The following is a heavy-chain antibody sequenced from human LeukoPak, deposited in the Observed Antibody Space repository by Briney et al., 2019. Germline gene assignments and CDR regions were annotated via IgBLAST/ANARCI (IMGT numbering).Heavy chain of an antibody. CDR3: ARKWVTVFGGFDY. V-gene: IGHV3-33*01. D-gene: IGHD3-3*01. CDR1: GFTFSSYG. J-gene: IGHJ4*02. Sequence: PGRSLRLSCAASGFTFSSYGMHWVRQAPGKGLEWVAVIWYDGSNKYYADSVKGRFTISRDNSKNTLYLQMDSLRVEDTAVYYCARKWVTVFGGFDYWGQGTLVTVSS. CDR2: IWYDGSNK.